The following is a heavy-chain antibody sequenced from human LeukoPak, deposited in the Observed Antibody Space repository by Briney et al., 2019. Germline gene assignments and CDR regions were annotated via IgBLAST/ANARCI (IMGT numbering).Heavy chain of an antibody. Sequence: PGGSLRLSCAASGFTVSSNYMSWVRQAPGKGLEWIGEINHSGSTNYNPSLKSRVTISVDTSKNQFSLKLSSVTAADMAVYYCARHAWYDSSGYSRTDAFDIWGQGTMVTVSS. V-gene: IGHV4-34*01. D-gene: IGHD3-22*01. CDR2: INHSGST. CDR1: GFTVSSNY. CDR3: ARHAWYDSSGYSRTDAFDI. J-gene: IGHJ3*02.